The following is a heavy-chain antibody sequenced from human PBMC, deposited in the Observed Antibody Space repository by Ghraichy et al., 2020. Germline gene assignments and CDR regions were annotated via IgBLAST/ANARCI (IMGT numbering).Heavy chain of an antibody. J-gene: IGHJ5*02. CDR3: ARDFMGDGYNWDWFDP. Sequence: GGSLRLSCAASGFTFSSYSMNWVRQAPGKGLEGVSSISSSSYIYYADSVKGRFTISRDNAKNSLYLQMNSLRAEDTAVYYCARDFMGDGYNWDWFDPWGQGTLVTVSS. V-gene: IGHV3-21*01. CDR2: ISSSSYI. D-gene: IGHD5-24*01. CDR1: GFTFSSYS.